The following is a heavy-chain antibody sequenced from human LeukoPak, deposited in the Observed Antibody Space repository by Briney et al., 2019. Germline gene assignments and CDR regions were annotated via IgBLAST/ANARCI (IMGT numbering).Heavy chain of an antibody. CDR3: ARGPPYGSGKFGPFDY. J-gene: IGHJ4*02. CDR2: IKQDGSEK. V-gene: IGHV3-7*03. Sequence: GGSLRLSCEASGFTLSSHWMSWVRQAPGKGLEWVANIKQDGSEKYYVDSVKGRFTISRDNAKNSLYLQMNSLRTEGTAVYYCARGPPYGSGKFGPFDYWGQGTLVTVSS. CDR1: GFTLSSHW. D-gene: IGHD3-10*01.